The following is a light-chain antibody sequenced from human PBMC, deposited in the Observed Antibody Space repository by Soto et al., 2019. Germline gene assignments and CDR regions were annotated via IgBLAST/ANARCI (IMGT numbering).Light chain of an antibody. J-gene: IGKJ4*01. Sequence: EIVLAQSPGTLSLSPGERATLSCRASQSVSSYKLAWYQQKPGQPPRLLISGASSRATGIPDRFSGSGSGTDFTLTISRLEPEDFAVYYCQQFSSYPLTFGGGTKVDI. V-gene: IGKV3-20*01. CDR2: GAS. CDR1: QSVSSYK. CDR3: QQFSSYPLT.